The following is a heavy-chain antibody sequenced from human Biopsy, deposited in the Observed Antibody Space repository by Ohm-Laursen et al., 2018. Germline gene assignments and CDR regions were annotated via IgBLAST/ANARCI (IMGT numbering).Heavy chain of an antibody. J-gene: IGHJ4*02. CDR1: GKTFSDYQ. CDR3: GNEVHGRDY. V-gene: IGHV4-34*08. Sequence: GTLSLTCVVFGKTFSDYQWSWIRQPPGKGLEWIGQINQAGTTNYNPSLESRVSISADAPKYEFSLRLTSVTAADTAVYLCGNEVHGRDYWGLGAQVTVSS. D-gene: IGHD2-15*01. CDR2: INQAGTT.